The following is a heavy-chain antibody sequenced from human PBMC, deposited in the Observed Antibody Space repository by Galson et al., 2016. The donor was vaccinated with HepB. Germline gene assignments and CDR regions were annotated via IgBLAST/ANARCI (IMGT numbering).Heavy chain of an antibody. J-gene: IGHJ4*02. D-gene: IGHD5-18*01. CDR2: ISQRGSDT. V-gene: IGHV3-11*06. CDR3: ARDFGYSYGYSPDY. Sequence: SLRLSCAASGFTFSDFYMTWIRQAPGKGLEYVSHISQRGSDTNYADSVKGRFTISRDNSKSTLVLQMNSLRTEDTAVYYCARDFGYSYGYSPDYWGQGTLVTVSS. CDR1: GFTFSDFY.